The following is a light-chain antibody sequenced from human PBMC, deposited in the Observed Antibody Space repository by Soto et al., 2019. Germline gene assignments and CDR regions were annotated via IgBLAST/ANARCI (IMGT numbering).Light chain of an antibody. CDR3: QQYAISPLS. J-gene: IGKJ4*01. CDR1: QSVSNSY. CDR2: GAS. Sequence: EIVLTQSPGTLSLSPGERVTLSCRASQSVSNSYLAWFQQKPGQAPRLLIYGASSRATGIPDRFSGSASGTDFTLPISRLEPEDFAVYYCQQYAISPLSFGGGTRVEIK. V-gene: IGKV3-20*01.